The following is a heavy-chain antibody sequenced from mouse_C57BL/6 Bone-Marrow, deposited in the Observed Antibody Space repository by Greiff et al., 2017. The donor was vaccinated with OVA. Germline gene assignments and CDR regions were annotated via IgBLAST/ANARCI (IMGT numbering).Heavy chain of an antibody. V-gene: IGHV1-26*01. CDR3: ARRGVVATPFDY. D-gene: IGHD1-1*01. CDR1: GYTFTDYY. CDR2: INPNNGGT. J-gene: IGHJ2*01. Sequence: VQLQQSGPELVKPGASVKISCKASGYTFTDYYMNWVKQSHGKSLEWIGDINPNNGGTSYNQKFKGKATLTVDKSSSTAYMELRSLTSEDSAVYYCARRGVVATPFDYWGQGTTLTVSS.